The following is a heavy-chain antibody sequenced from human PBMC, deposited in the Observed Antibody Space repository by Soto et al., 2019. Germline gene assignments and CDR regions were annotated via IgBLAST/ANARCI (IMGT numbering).Heavy chain of an antibody. V-gene: IGHV3-33*01. J-gene: IGHJ4*02. CDR3: ARGSTVTTYDPFSLVDY. CDR1: GFTFSSYG. CDR2: IWYDGSNK. D-gene: IGHD4-4*01. Sequence: PGGSLRLSCAASGFTFSSYGMHWVRQAPGKGLEWVAVIWYDGSNKYYADSVKGRFTISRDNSKNTLYLQMNSLRAEDTAVYYCARGSTVTTYDPFSLVDYWGQGTLVTVSS.